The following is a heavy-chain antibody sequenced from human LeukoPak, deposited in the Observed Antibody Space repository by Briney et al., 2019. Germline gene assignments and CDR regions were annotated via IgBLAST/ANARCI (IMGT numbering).Heavy chain of an antibody. Sequence: GGSLRLSCAASGYSFSDYAMYWVRQAPGKGLEWVAVISYDVSNKYYADSVKGRFTISRDDSKNTLYLQMNSLRTEDTAVYYCARGAPPDYWGQGTLVTVSS. CDR1: GYSFSDYA. CDR2: ISYDVSNK. V-gene: IGHV3-30-3*01. J-gene: IGHJ4*02. CDR3: ARGAPPDY.